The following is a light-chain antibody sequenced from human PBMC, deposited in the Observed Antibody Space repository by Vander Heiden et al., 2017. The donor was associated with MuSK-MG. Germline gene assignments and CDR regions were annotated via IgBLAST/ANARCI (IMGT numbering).Light chain of an antibody. CDR2: GAS. J-gene: IGKJ1*01. CDR3: QQYGSSAQT. CDR1: QSVSSSY. Sequence: EIVLTQSPGTLSLSPGERATLSCRASQSVSSSYLAWYQQKPGQAPRLLIYGASSRATRIPDRFSGSGSGTDFTLTISILEPEHFAVYYCQQYGSSAQTFGQGSKVEI. V-gene: IGKV3-20*01.